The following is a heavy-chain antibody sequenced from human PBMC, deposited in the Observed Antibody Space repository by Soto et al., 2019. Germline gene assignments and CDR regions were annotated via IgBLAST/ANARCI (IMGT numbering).Heavy chain of an antibody. Sequence: EVQLLESGGGLVQPGGSLRLSCAASGFTFSSYAMSWVRQAPGKGLESVSAISGSGGSTYYADSVKGRFTISRDNSKNTLYLQMNSLRAEDTAVYYCAKGDDFWSGYTNWGQGTLVTVSS. D-gene: IGHD3-3*01. CDR1: GFTFSSYA. CDR3: AKGDDFWSGYTN. V-gene: IGHV3-23*01. CDR2: ISGSGGST. J-gene: IGHJ4*02.